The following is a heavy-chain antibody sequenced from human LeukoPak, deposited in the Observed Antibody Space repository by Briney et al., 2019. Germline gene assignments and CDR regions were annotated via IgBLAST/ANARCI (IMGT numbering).Heavy chain of an antibody. D-gene: IGHD3-22*01. CDR1: GGTFSSYT. J-gene: IGHJ3*02. CDR3: ARGVYYDAIGYLDALDI. V-gene: IGHV1-69*08. CDR2: IIPILGTA. Sequence: SVKVSCKASGGTFSSYTISWVRQAPGQGLEWMGRIIPILGTANYAQKFQGRVTITADKSTSTAYMELSSLRSEDTAVDYCARGVYYDAIGYLDALDIWGEGGMVTVSS.